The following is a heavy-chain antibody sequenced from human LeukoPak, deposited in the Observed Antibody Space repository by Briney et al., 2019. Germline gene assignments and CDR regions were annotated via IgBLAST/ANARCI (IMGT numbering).Heavy chain of an antibody. Sequence: SSETLSLTCSVYGVSISGYYWSWIRQSPGKGLEWIGYIYYSGSSNYNPSLKSRLTISVDTSKNQFSLKMNSVTAADTAVYYCARRDDNLNFFDPWGHGTLVTDSS. CDR1: GVSISGYY. D-gene: IGHD1-1*01. CDR2: IYYSGSS. CDR3: ARRDDNLNFFDP. J-gene: IGHJ5*02. V-gene: IGHV4-59*08.